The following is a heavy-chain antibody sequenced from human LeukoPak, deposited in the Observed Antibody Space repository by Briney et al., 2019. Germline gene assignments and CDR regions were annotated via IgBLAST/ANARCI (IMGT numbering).Heavy chain of an antibody. Sequence: PGGSLRLSCAASGFSFMNAWMIWVRQAPGKGLEWVGHIKSNADGGTPDYAAPARGRLTISRDDSKNTLYLQMNSLKTEDTAVYYCTTFYHEYSPYWGRGTLVTVSS. J-gene: IGHJ4*02. D-gene: IGHD2/OR15-2a*01. CDR1: GFSFMNAW. CDR3: TTFYHEYSPY. V-gene: IGHV3-15*01. CDR2: IKSNADGGTP.